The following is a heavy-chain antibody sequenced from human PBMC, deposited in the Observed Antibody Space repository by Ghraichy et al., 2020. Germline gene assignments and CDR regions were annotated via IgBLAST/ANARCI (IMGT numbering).Heavy chain of an antibody. CDR1: GGSISSGGYY. CDR2: IYYSGST. V-gene: IGHV4-31*03. CDR3: ARVVRHRNYFDY. J-gene: IGHJ4*02. D-gene: IGHD1-14*01. Sequence: SETLSLTCTVSGGSISSGGYYWSWIRQHPGKGLEWIGYIYYSGSTYYNPSLKSRVTISVDTSKNQFSLKLSSVTAADTAVYYCARVVRHRNYFDYWGQGTLVTVSS.